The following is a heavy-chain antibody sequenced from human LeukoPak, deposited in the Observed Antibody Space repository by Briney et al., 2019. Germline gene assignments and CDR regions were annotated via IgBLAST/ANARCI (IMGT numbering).Heavy chain of an antibody. D-gene: IGHD2-15*01. J-gene: IGHJ5*02. V-gene: IGHV4-31*03. CDR1: GGSISSGGYY. CDR3: ARDRRCSGGSCYSGVKGWFDP. CDR2: IYYSGST. Sequence: PSQTLSLTCTVSGGSISSGGYYWSWIRQHPGKGLERIGYIYYSGSTYYNPSLKSRVTISVDTSKNQFSLKLSSVTAADTAVYYCARDRRCSGGSCYSGVKGWFDPWGQGTLVTVSS.